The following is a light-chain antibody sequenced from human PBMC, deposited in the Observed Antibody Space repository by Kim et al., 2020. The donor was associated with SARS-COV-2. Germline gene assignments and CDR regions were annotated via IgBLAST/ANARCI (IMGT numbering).Light chain of an antibody. CDR2: GAS. CDR1: GGVSRNY. CDR3: QQYSSSPAT. V-gene: IGKV3-20*01. J-gene: IGKJ1*01. Sequence: PGERATLCRRSSGGVSRNYLAWYQQKPGQAHRLRIYGASSRATGIPDRFSGSGSGTDFTLTITRLEPEDFAVYYCQQYSSSPATFGQGTKVDIK.